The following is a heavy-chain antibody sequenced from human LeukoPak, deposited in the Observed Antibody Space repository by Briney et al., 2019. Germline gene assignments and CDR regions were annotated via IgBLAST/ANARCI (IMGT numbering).Heavy chain of an antibody. J-gene: IGHJ5*02. V-gene: IGHV4-34*01. Sequence: PSETLSLTCAVYGGSFSGYYWSWIRQPPGKGLEWIGEINHSGSTNYNPSLKSRVTISVDTSKYQFSLKLSSVTAADTAVYYCARRGGGNSDWFDPWGQGTLVTVSS. CDR2: INHSGST. CDR1: GGSFSGYY. CDR3: ARRGGGNSDWFDP. D-gene: IGHD4-23*01.